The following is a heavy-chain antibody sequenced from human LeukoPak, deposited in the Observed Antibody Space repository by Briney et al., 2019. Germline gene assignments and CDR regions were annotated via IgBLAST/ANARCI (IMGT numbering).Heavy chain of an antibody. J-gene: IGHJ4*02. CDR3: AKKSSYGFYYFDY. CDR1: GFTFSSYG. V-gene: IGHV3-30*18. Sequence: PGGSLRLSCAASGFTFSSYGMHWVRQAPGKGLEWVAVISYDGSNKYYADSVKGRFTISRDNSKNTLYLQMNSLRAEDTAVYYCAKKSSYGFYYFDYWGQGTLVTVSS. D-gene: IGHD5-18*01. CDR2: ISYDGSNK.